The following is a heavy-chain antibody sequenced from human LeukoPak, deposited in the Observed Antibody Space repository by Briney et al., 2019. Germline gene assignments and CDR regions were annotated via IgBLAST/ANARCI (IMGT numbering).Heavy chain of an antibody. J-gene: IGHJ4*02. D-gene: IGHD4-17*01. CDR1: GGSISSGDYS. Sequence: SETLSLTCTVSGGSISSGDYSWSWIRQPPGKGLEWIGYIYYSGSTYYNPSLKSRVTISVDTSKNQFSLKLSSVTAADTAVYYCARGDGDYDSDFDYWGQGTLVTVSS. V-gene: IGHV4-30-4*01. CDR2: IYYSGST. CDR3: ARGDGDYDSDFDY.